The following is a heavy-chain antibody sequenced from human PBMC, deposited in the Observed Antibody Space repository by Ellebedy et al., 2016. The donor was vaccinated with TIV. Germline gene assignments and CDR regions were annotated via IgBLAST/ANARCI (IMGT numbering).Heavy chain of an antibody. V-gene: IGHV4-34*01. J-gene: IGHJ5*02. Sequence: MPSETLSLTCAVYGGSFSGYYWSWIRQPPGKGLEWIGEIHHSGSTNYNPSLKSRCPISVDTSKNQFSLKLSSVTAADTAVYYCAREATGDYGDSWFDPWGQGTLVTVSS. CDR3: AREATGDYGDSWFDP. D-gene: IGHD4-17*01. CDR1: GGSFSGYY. CDR2: IHHSGST.